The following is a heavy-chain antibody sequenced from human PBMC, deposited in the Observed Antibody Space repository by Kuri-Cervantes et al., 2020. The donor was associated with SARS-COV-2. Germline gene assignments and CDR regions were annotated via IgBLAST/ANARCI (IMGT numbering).Heavy chain of an antibody. CDR3: ARTGWFGENYYGMDV. CDR2: IYYSGTT. Sequence: ESLKISCTVSSGSISRYYWSWIRQPPGKGLEWIAYIYYSGTTSYNPSLKSRVTISVDTSKNQFSLQLTSVTAADTAVYYCARTGWFGENYYGMDVWGQGTTVTVSS. CDR1: SGSISRYY. V-gene: IGHV4-59*12. J-gene: IGHJ6*02. D-gene: IGHD3-10*01.